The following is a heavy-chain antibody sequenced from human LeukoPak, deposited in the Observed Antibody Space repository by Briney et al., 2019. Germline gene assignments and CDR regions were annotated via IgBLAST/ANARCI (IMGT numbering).Heavy chain of an antibody. CDR2: IYTTGAT. CDR1: TGLIESYY. D-gene: IGHD1-26*01. J-gene: IGHJ4*02. CDR3: GRQGYTASYYFLDF. Sequence: PSETLSLTSTVATGLIESYYWGCVRQPPGKGLEWIGRIYTTGATQYNPSLKSRVTMSIDTSTNQFSLNLTSMTAADTAVYYCGRQGYTASYYFLDFWSQGTLVAVS. V-gene: IGHV4-4*07.